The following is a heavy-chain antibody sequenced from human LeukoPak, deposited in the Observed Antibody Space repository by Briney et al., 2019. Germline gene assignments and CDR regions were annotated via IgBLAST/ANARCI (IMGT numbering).Heavy chain of an antibody. V-gene: IGHV4-61*09. CDR1: GGSLTSGSHY. D-gene: IGHD2-15*01. CDR2: IDISGST. J-gene: IGHJ5*02. Sequence: SQTLSLTCTVSGGSLTSGSHYWSWIRQPAGKGLEWIGNIDISGSTKYNPSLKSRVTMYIDMSKNQFSLELTSVTAADTAVYYCASDIDCVGGTCYSYNWFDPWGQGTLVTVSS. CDR3: ASDIDCVGGTCYSYNWFDP.